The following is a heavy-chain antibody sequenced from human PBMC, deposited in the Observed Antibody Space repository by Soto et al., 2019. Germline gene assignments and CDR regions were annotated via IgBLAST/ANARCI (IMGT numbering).Heavy chain of an antibody. Sequence: PSETLSLTCNVSGGPISGDYYWTWIRQPPGKGLEWIGYIFYSGSTYYNPSLKSRVTMSVDTSKNQFSLKLSSVTAADTAVYYCARVQEDDFWSGYYPYYYYGMDVWGQGTTVTVSS. CDR2: IFYSGST. V-gene: IGHV4-30-4*01. CDR3: ARVQEDDFWSGYYPYYYYGMDV. J-gene: IGHJ6*02. D-gene: IGHD3-3*01. CDR1: GGPISGDYY.